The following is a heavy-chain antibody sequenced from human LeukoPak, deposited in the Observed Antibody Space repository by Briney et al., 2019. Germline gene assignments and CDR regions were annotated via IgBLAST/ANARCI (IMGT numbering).Heavy chain of an antibody. J-gene: IGHJ4*02. D-gene: IGHD6-19*01. V-gene: IGHV3-23*01. CDR3: ATTRPYGTTWAGAFED. CDR2: VSSRMGT. Sequence: GGSLRLSCAASGFIPTSHGMSWVRQAPGRGLEWVSTVSSRMGTFYTDSVKGRFITSRDTSKNTLLLQMNSLRAEDTAVYYCATTRPYGTTWAGAFEDWGQGTPVAVSS. CDR1: GFIPTSHG.